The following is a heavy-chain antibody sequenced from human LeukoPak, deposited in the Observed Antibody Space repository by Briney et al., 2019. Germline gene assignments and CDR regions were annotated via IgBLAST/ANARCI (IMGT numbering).Heavy chain of an antibody. Sequence: PGGSLRLSCAASGFTFSSYGMHWVRQAPGKGLEWVAFIRYDGSNKYYADSVKGRFTISRDNSKDTLYLQMNSLRAEDTAVYYCAKGLDSSSAGRNVWGKGTTVTVSS. CDR2: IRYDGSNK. CDR1: GFTFSSYG. D-gene: IGHD6-13*01. V-gene: IGHV3-30*02. CDR3: AKGLDSSSAGRNV. J-gene: IGHJ6*04.